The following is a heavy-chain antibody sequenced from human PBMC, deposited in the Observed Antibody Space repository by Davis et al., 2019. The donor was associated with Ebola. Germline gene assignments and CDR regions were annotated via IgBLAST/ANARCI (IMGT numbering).Heavy chain of an antibody. CDR1: GFTFSSYA. V-gene: IGHV3-23*01. Sequence: GESLKISCAASGFTFSSYAMSWVRQAPGKGLEWVSAIRDSGGRIYYADSVKGRFTISRDNSNNTLYLQMNSLRAQDTAVYYCAKRILFYYGMDVWGKGTTVTVSS. CDR2: IRDSGGRI. CDR3: AKRILFYYGMDV. D-gene: IGHD2-15*01. J-gene: IGHJ6*04.